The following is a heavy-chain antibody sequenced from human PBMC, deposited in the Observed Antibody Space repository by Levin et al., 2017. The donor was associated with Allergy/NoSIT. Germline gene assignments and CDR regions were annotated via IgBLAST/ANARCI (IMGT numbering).Heavy chain of an antibody. D-gene: IGHD6-19*01. V-gene: IGHV4-39*01. CDR1: GGSISSSSYY. Sequence: LQTLSLTCTVSGGSISSSSYYWGWIRQPPGKGLEWIGSIYYSGSTYYNPSLKSRVTISVDTSKNQFSLKLSSVTAADTAVYYCARSSRWAVAGIRDEYFQHWGQGTLVTVSS. CDR2: IYYSGST. J-gene: IGHJ1*01. CDR3: ARSSRWAVAGIRDEYFQH.